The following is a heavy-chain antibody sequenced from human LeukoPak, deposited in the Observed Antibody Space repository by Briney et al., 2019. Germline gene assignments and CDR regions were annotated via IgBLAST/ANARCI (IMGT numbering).Heavy chain of an antibody. D-gene: IGHD3-22*01. CDR3: ARAKFITMIVVVKTAFDI. CDR2: VSNSGDYI. CDR1: GFSFSSYR. J-gene: IGHJ3*02. Sequence: GGSLRLSCAASGFSFSSYRMNWVRQAPGKGLEWVSSVSNSGDYIHYADSVKGRFTISRDNSKNSLYLQMNSLRAEDTALYYCARAKFITMIVVVKTAFDIWGQGTMVTVSS. V-gene: IGHV3-21*04.